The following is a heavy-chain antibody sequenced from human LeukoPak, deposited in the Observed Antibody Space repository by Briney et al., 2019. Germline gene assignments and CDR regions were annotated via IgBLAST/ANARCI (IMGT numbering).Heavy chain of an antibody. CDR3: ARAGIVGALYYYYYMDV. D-gene: IGHD1-26*01. J-gene: IGHJ6*03. CDR2: TYYRSKWYN. CDR1: GDSVSSNRAA. Sequence: SQTLSLTCAISGDSVSSNRAAWNWIRQSPSRGLEWLGRTYYRSKWYNDYAVSVKSRITINPDTSKNQFSLQLNSVTPEDTAVYYCARAGIVGALYYYYYMDVWGKGTTVTVSS. V-gene: IGHV6-1*01.